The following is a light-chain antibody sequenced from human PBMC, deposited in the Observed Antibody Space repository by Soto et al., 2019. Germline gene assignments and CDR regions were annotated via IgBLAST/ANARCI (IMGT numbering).Light chain of an antibody. CDR3: QQYETFSGT. V-gene: IGKV1-5*03. CDR1: QSISSW. J-gene: IGKJ1*01. Sequence: IHMTLSPSTLSSSVGDRVTITCRASQSISSWLAWHQQKPGKAPKLLIYKASSLESGVPSRFSGSGSGTEFTLTICSLQPDDFATYYCQQYETFSGTFGPGGIVDIK. CDR2: KAS.